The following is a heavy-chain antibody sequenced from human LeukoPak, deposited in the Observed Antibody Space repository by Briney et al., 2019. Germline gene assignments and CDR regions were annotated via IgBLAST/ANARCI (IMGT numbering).Heavy chain of an antibody. CDR2: IRSKANSYAT. Sequence: GGSLRLSCATSGLTFSGSAIHWVRQASGKGLEWVGRIRSKANSYATTDVASVRGRFSISRDDSKNTAYLQMNSLKTEDTAVYYCTRPSYDSSVSGVVYWGQGTLVTVSS. CDR3: TRPSYDSSVSGVVY. V-gene: IGHV3-73*01. CDR1: GLTFSGSA. D-gene: IGHD3-22*01. J-gene: IGHJ4*02.